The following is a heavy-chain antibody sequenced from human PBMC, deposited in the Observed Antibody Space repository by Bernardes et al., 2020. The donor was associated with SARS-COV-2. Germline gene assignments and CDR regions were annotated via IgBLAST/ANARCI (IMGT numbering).Heavy chain of an antibody. CDR1: GGSISSYY. J-gene: IGHJ4*02. D-gene: IGHD3-16*01. V-gene: IGHV4-59*01. Sequence: SETLSLTCTVSGGSISSYYWSWIRQPPGKGLEWIGYIYYSGSTNYNPSLKSRVTISVDTSKNQFSLKLSSVTAADTAVYYCARDSILSYEGIPPVVWGQGTLVTVSS. CDR2: IYYSGST. CDR3: ARDSILSYEGIPPVV.